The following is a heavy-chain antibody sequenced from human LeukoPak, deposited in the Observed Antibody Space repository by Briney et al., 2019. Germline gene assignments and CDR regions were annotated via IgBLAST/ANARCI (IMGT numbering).Heavy chain of an antibody. Sequence: PGGSLRLSCAASGFTFSTYSMNWVRQAPGKGLEWVTSIGGSSRSIYYADSVKGRFTISRDNAKNSLYLQMKSLRAEDTAVYYCARDASIAAAGESDYWGQGTLVTVSS. CDR3: ARDASIAAAGESDY. V-gene: IGHV3-21*06. J-gene: IGHJ4*02. CDR1: GFTFSTYS. CDR2: IGGSSRSI. D-gene: IGHD6-13*01.